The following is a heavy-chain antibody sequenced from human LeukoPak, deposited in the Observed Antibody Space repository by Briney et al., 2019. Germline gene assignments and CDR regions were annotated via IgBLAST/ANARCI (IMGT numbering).Heavy chain of an antibody. Sequence: RGESLKISCKASGYSFTTFWSGWVRQLPGKGLEWTRIIYPGDSTYRYSTSFQGRVAISADKSISTAYLQWSSLKASDTAMYCCARPRYSSGWCPDYWGQGTLVTVSS. CDR2: IYPGDSTY. D-gene: IGHD6-19*01. V-gene: IGHV5-51*01. CDR1: GYSFTTFW. CDR3: ARPRYSSGWCPDY. J-gene: IGHJ4*02.